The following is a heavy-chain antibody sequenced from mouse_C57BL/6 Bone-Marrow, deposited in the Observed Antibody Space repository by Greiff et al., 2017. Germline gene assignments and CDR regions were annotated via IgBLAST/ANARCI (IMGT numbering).Heavy chain of an antibody. J-gene: IGHJ3*01. Sequence: QVQLQQSGAELARPGASVKLSCKASGYTFTSYGISWVKQRTGQGLEWIGEIYPRSGNTYYNEQFKGKATLTADKSSSTAYMELRSLTSEDSAVYFWARHYYGSSYPFAYWGQGTLVTVSA. D-gene: IGHD1-1*01. CDR1: GYTFTSYG. CDR2: IYPRSGNT. V-gene: IGHV1-81*01. CDR3: ARHYYGSSYPFAY.